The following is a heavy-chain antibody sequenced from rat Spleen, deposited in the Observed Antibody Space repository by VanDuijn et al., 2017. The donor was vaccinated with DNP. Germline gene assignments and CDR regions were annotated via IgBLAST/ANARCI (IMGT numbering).Heavy chain of an antibody. Sequence: EVLLVESGGGLVQPGRSMKLACRASGFTFSNYYMAWVRQAPRQGLEWVATISTSGSRIYYPDSVKGRFTISRDNAKSTLYLQMDSLRSEDTATYYCATHRTSIATYYFDYWGQGAMVTVSS. CDR2: ISTSGSRI. D-gene: IGHD1-3*01. J-gene: IGHJ2*01. CDR3: ATHRTSIATYYFDY. CDR1: GFTFSNYY. V-gene: IGHV5-25*01.